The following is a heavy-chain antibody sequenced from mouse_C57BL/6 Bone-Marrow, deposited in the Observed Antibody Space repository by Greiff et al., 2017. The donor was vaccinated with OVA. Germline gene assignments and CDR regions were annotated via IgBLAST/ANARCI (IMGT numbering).Heavy chain of an antibody. CDR2: IRLKSDNYAT. J-gene: IGHJ4*01. CDR3: TVVITTVVARAMDY. V-gene: IGHV6-3*01. D-gene: IGHD1-1*01. Sequence: EVHLVESGGGLVQPGGSMKLSCVASGFTFSNYWMNWVRQSPEKGLEWVAQIRLKSDNYATHYAESVKGRFTISRDDSKSSVYLQMNNLRAEDTGIYYCTVVITTVVARAMDYWGQGSSVTVSS. CDR1: GFTFSNYW.